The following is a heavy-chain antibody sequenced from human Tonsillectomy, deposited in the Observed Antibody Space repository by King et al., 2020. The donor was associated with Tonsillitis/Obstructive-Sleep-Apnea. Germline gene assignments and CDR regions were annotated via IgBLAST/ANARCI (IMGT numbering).Heavy chain of an antibody. CDR2: ISSSGSTI. CDR3: ARSYDSSGYSDY. CDR1: GFTFSSYE. D-gene: IGHD3-22*01. V-gene: IGHV3-48*03. J-gene: IGHJ4*02. Sequence: VQLVESGGGLVQPGGSLRLSCAASGFTFSSYEMNWVRQAPGKGLEWVSYISSSGSTIYYADSVKGRFTISRDNAKNSLYLQMNSLGAEDTAVYYCARSYDSSGYSDYWGQGTLVTVSS.